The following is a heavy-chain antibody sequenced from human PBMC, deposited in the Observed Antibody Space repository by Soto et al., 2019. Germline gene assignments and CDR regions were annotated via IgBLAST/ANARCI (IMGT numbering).Heavy chain of an antibody. D-gene: IGHD2-2*01. CDR3: ARLRGYCSSTSCPYYYYGMDV. V-gene: IGHV5-51*01. CDR1: GYSFTSYW. Sequence: PGESLKISCKGSGYSFTSYWIGWVRQMPGKGLEWMGIIYPGDSDTRYSPSFQGQVTISADKSISTAYLQWSSLKASDTAMYYRARLRGYCSSTSCPYYYYGMDVWGQGTTVTVSS. J-gene: IGHJ6*02. CDR2: IYPGDSDT.